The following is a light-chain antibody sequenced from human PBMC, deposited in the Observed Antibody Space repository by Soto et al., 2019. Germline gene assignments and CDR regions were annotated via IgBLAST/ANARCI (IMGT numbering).Light chain of an antibody. CDR3: TSWTTSTTMI. V-gene: IGLV2-14*03. Sequence: QSALTKPASVSGSPGQSITISCTGTSRDIGAYNFVSWYQQHPGKAPKLMLYDVNIRPSGVSNRFSGSKSGNTASLTISGLQAEDEADYYCTSWTTSTTMIFGGGTKLTVI. CDR2: DVN. J-gene: IGLJ2*01. CDR1: SRDIGAYNF.